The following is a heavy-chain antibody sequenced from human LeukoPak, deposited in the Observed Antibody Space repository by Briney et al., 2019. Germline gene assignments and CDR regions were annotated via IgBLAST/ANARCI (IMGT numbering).Heavy chain of an antibody. CDR1: GGTFSSYA. D-gene: IGHD7-27*01. J-gene: IGHJ2*01. Sequence: GASVKVSCKASGGTFSSYAISWVRQAPGQGLEWMGGIIPIFGTANYAQKFQGGVTITTDESTSTAYMELSSLRSEDTAVYYCARTQTGDANWYFDLWGRGTLVTVSS. V-gene: IGHV1-69*05. CDR3: ARTQTGDANWYFDL. CDR2: IIPIFGTA.